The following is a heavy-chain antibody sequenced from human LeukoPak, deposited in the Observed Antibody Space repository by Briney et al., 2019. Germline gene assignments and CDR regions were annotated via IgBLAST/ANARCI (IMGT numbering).Heavy chain of an antibody. CDR3: ARGDTWIQSYRYYGLDV. CDR1: GYTFTSYD. V-gene: IGHV1-8*01. CDR2: MNPNSGNT. Sequence: ASVKVSCKASGYTFTSYDINWVRQATGQGLEWMGWMNPNSGNTGYAQKFQGRVTMTRNTSISTAYMELSSLRSEDTAVYYCARGDTWIQSYRYYGLDVWGQETTVTVSS. D-gene: IGHD5-18*01. J-gene: IGHJ6*02.